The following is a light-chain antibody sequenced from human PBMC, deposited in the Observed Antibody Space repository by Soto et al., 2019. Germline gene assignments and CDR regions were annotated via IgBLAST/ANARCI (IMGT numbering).Light chain of an antibody. Sequence: QSALTQPRSVSGSPGQSVTISCTGTSSDVGGYNYVSWYQQHPGKAPKLMIYDVSKRPSGVPDRFSGSKSGNTASLTISGLQAEYEADYYCCSYAGSYGVFGTGTKLTV. CDR2: DVS. V-gene: IGLV2-11*01. J-gene: IGLJ1*01. CDR1: SSDVGGYNY. CDR3: CSYAGSYGV.